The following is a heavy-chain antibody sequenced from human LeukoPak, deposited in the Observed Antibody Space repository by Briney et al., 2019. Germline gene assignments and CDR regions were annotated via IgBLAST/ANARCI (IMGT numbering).Heavy chain of an antibody. CDR3: ARLPLTMVRDPSDY. V-gene: IGHV4-30-2*01. CDR2: IYHSGST. CDR1: GGSISSGGYY. Sequence: SETLSLTCTVSGGSISSGGYYWSWIRQPPGKGLEWIGYIYHSGSTYYNPSLKSRVTISVDRSKNQFSLKLSSVTAADTAVYYCARLPLTMVRDPSDYWGQGTLVTVSS. D-gene: IGHD3-10*01. J-gene: IGHJ4*02.